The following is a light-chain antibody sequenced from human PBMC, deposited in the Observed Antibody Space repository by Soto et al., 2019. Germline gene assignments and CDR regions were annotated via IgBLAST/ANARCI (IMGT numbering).Light chain of an antibody. CDR1: SSDVGDYNY. Sequence: QSALTQPASVSGSPGQSITISCTGTSSDVGDYNYVSWYQQHPGKAPKLMIYDVSHRPSGVSSRFSGSKSGNTASLTISGLQAEDEADYYCASYTDSTIVMFGGGTKLNVL. J-gene: IGLJ3*02. V-gene: IGLV2-14*01. CDR3: ASYTDSTIVM. CDR2: DVS.